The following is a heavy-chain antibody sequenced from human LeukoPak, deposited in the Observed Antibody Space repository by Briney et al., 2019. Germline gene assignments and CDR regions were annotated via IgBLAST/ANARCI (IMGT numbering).Heavy chain of an antibody. CDR2: ISDSGSTA. J-gene: IGHJ4*02. CDR3: AKDIQKWPRFPDY. CDR1: GFTFSNYA. D-gene: IGHD5-12*01. Sequence: GGSLRLSCGASGFTFSNYAMSWVRQAPGKGLEWVSGISDSGSTAFYADSVKGRFTSSRDNPKSTLYLQMNSLRAEDTAVYYCAKDIQKWPRFPDYWGQGTLVTVSS. V-gene: IGHV3-23*01.